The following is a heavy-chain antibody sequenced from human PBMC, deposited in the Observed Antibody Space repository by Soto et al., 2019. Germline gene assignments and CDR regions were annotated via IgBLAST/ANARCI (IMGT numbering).Heavy chain of an antibody. CDR2: INAGNGDT. V-gene: IGHV1-8*01. D-gene: IGHD3-16*01. CDR3: ACMETYDALNWFDS. CDR1: GYSFTNND. Sequence: ASVKVSCKASGYSFTNNDVRWVRQATGQGLEWMGWINAGNGDTKYAQKFQGRVTITRDISISTAYTELSSLRSDDTAIYYCACMETYDALNWFDSWGQGTLVTVSS. J-gene: IGHJ5*01.